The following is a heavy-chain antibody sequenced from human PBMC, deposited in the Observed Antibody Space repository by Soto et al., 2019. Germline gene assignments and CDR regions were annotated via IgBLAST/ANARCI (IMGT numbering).Heavy chain of an antibody. CDR1: GLSLSTSGMC. J-gene: IGHJ4*02. D-gene: IGHD1-26*01. Sequence: VSGPTLVNPTQTLPLTCTVSGLSLSTSGMCVSWVRQPPGKALEWLAFIDWDDDTYYSTSLKTRLTVSKDTSKNLVVLTMTTMDPVDTATYYCARTQYSGRPGYFDYWRQGTLVTVSS. V-gene: IGHV2-70*20. CDR3: ARTQYSGRPGYFDY. CDR2: IDWDDDT.